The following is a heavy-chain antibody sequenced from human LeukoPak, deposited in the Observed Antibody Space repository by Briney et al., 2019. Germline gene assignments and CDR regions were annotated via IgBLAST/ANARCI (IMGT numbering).Heavy chain of an antibody. Sequence: GESLKISCKGSGYSFTSYWIGWVRQMPGKGLEWMGIIYPGDSDTRYSPSFQGQVTISADKSISTACLQWSSLKASDTAMYYCASALRRDGYRFDYWGQGTLVTVSS. V-gene: IGHV5-51*01. CDR2: IYPGDSDT. J-gene: IGHJ4*02. D-gene: IGHD5-24*01. CDR3: ASALRRDGYRFDY. CDR1: GYSFTSYW.